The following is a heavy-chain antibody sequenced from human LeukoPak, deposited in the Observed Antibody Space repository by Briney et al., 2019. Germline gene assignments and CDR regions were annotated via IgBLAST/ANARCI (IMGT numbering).Heavy chain of an antibody. Sequence: SQTLSLTCTVSGGSISSGSYYWSWIRQPAGKXXXXXGRIYTSGSTNYNPSLKSRVTVSVDTSKNQFSLKLSSVTAADTAVYYCARGEWELLEGGFDYWGQGTLVTVSS. J-gene: IGHJ4*02. V-gene: IGHV4-61*02. CDR3: ARGEWELLEGGFDY. CDR1: GGSISSGSYY. D-gene: IGHD1-26*01. CDR2: IYTSGST.